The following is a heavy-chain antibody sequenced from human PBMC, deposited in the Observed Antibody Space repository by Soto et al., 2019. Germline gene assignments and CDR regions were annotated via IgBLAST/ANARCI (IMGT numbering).Heavy chain of an antibody. CDR1: GYTFTSYG. Sequence: ASVKVSFKASGYTFTSYGISWVRQAPGQGLEWMGWISAYNGNTNYAQKLQGRVTMTTDTSTSTAYMELRSLRSDDTAVYYCARDRHYYYGSGGPKNNNWFDPWGQGTLVTVSS. V-gene: IGHV1-18*04. D-gene: IGHD3-10*01. J-gene: IGHJ5*02. CDR3: ARDRHYYYGSGGPKNNNWFDP. CDR2: ISAYNGNT.